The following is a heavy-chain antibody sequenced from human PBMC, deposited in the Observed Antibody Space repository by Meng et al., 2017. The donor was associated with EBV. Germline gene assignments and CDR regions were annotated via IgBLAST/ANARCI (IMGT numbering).Heavy chain of an antibody. CDR1: GYTFTGYY. Sequence: VQLVQAGAEVKTPGDSVKVSCKASGYTFTGYYMHWVRQAPGQGLEWMGRINTNSGGTNYAKKFQGRVTMTRDTSISTAYMELSRLRSDDTAVFYCARVGIAVAGTGDYWGQGTLVTVSS. J-gene: IGHJ4*02. V-gene: IGHV1-2*06. CDR3: ARVGIAVAGTGDY. D-gene: IGHD6-19*01. CDR2: INTNSGGT.